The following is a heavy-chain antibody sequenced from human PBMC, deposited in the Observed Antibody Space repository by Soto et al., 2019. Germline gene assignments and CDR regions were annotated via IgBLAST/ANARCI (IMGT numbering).Heavy chain of an antibody. V-gene: IGHV1-46*01. D-gene: IGHD3-22*01. J-gene: IGHJ6*02. CDR2: INPSGGST. CDR3: ARDGDTDDDYYDSSGYYYGRGMDV. Sequence: ASVKVSCKASGYTFTRYYMHWVRQAPGQGLEWMGLINPSGGSTSYAQKFQGRVTMTRDTSTSTVYMELSSLRSEDTAVYYCARDGDTDDDYYDSSGYYYGRGMDVWGQGTTVTVSS. CDR1: GYTFTRYY.